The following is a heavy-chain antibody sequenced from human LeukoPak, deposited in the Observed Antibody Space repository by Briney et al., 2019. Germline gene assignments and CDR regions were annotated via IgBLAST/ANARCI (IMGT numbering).Heavy chain of an antibody. J-gene: IGHJ6*02. Sequence: PSETLSLTCTVSGGSISSYYWSWIRQPPGKGLEWIGYIYYSGSANYNPSLKSRVTISVDTSKNQFSLKLSSVTAADTAVYYCARGRLEDYYYYYGMDVWGQGTTVTVCS. V-gene: IGHV4-59*01. CDR3: ARGRLEDYYYYYGMDV. CDR2: IYYSGSA. CDR1: GGSISSYY. D-gene: IGHD4/OR15-4a*01.